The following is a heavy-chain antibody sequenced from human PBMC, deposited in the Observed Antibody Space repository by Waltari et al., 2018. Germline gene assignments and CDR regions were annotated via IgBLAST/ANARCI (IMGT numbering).Heavy chain of an antibody. CDR1: GFTLSTTW. CDR2: SDGSST. V-gene: IGHV3-74*01. CDR3: ARSDWFDP. J-gene: IGHJ5*02. Sequence: EVQLVESGGGLVQPGGSLRLACAAPGFTLSTTWMHWVRQVPGKGLVWVSRSDGSSTSYADSVKGRFTISRDNAKNTVHLQMNGLRVEDTAVYYCARSDWFDPWGQGTLVTVSS. D-gene: IGHD3-3*01.